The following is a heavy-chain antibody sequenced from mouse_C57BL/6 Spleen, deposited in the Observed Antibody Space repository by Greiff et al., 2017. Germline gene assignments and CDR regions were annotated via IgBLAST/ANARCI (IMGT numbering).Heavy chain of an antibody. J-gene: IGHJ2*01. D-gene: IGHD1-1*01. CDR1: GYAFSSYW. CDR2: IYPGDGDT. CDR3: ARGDYYGSSVGY. Sequence: QVQLQQSGAELVKPGASVKISCKASGYAFSSYWMNWVKQRPGKGLEWIGQIYPGDGDTNYNGKFKGKATLTADKSSSTAYMQLSSLTSEDSAVYFCARGDYYGSSVGYWGQGTTLTVSS. V-gene: IGHV1-80*01.